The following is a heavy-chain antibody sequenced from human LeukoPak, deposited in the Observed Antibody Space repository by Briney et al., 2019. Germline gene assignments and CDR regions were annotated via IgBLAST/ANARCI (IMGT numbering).Heavy chain of an antibody. Sequence: GGSLRLSCAASGFTFSSYAMSWVRQAPGKGLEWGSAISGSGGSTYYADSVKGRFTISRDNSKNTLYLQMNSLRAEDTAVYYCAKVDDYSKGGFDYWGQGTLVTVSS. V-gene: IGHV3-23*01. D-gene: IGHD4-11*01. CDR1: GFTFSSYA. J-gene: IGHJ4*02. CDR3: AKVDDYSKGGFDY. CDR2: ISGSGGST.